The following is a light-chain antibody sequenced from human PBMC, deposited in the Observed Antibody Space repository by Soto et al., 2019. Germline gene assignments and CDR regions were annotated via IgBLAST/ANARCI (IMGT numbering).Light chain of an antibody. CDR1: QSVSSY. CDR3: QQRSNWPLT. Sequence: EIVLTQSPATLSLSPGERATLSCRASQSVSSYLAWYQQKPGQAPRLLIYDASNRATGIPARFSGSGSGTXFXLXXXSLEPEDFAVYYCQQRSNWPLTFGGGTKVEIK. J-gene: IGKJ4*01. V-gene: IGKV3-11*01. CDR2: DAS.